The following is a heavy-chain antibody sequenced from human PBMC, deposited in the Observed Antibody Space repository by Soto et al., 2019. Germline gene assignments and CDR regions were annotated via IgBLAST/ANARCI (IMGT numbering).Heavy chain of an antibody. D-gene: IGHD1-20*01. CDR1: GFTFSSYA. CDR3: ARDYNWMERGGAFDI. J-gene: IGHJ3*02. CDR2: ITGGGSSK. Sequence: GGSLRLSCAASGFTFSSYAMSWVRQAPGKGLEWVSAITGGGSSKYYADSVKGRFTISRDNSKNTLYLQMNSLRAEDTAVYYCARDYNWMERGGAFDIWGQGTMVTVSS. V-gene: IGHV3-23*01.